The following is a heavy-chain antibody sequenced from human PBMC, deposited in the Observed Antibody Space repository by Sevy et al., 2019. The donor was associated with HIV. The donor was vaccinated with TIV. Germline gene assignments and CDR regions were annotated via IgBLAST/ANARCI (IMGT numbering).Heavy chain of an antibody. D-gene: IGHD4-17*01. CDR1: GDSSGSGYYY. CDR2: IGARGET. Sequence: SETLSLTCTVSGDSSGSGYYYWGWIRQPAGKGLEWIGRIGARGETHYNPSIKSRFTISLATSKNQISLRLTSVTAADTAMYYWAREIDQLVTHDYGDYFDYWGQGTLVTVSS. J-gene: IGHJ4*02. CDR3: AREIDQLVTHDYGDYFDY. V-gene: IGHV4-61*02.